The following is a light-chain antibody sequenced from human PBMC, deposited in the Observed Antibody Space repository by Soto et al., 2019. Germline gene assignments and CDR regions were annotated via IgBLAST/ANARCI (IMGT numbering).Light chain of an antibody. CDR1: QSISSY. V-gene: IGKV1-39*01. Sequence: DIQMTQSPSSLSASVGDRVTITCRASQSISSYLNWYQQKPGKAPKLLIYAASSLQSGVPSRFSGSGSGTDFTLTISSLQPEDFATYYCQQSYSTLVTFGQGNKVEIK. CDR2: AAS. J-gene: IGKJ1*01. CDR3: QQSYSTLVT.